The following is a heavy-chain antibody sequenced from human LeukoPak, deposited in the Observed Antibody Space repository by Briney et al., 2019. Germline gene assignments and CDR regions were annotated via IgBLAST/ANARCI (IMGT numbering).Heavy chain of an antibody. J-gene: IGHJ4*02. CDR3: ARDSEMATISYFDY. D-gene: IGHD5-24*01. V-gene: IGHV3-33*01. CDR2: IWYDGSNK. CDR1: GFTFSSYG. Sequence: GGSLRLSCAASGFTFSSYGMHWVRQAPGKGLEWVAVIWYDGSNKYYADSVKGRFTISRDNSKNTLYLQMNSLRAEDTAVYYCARDSEMATISYFDYWGRGTLVTVSS.